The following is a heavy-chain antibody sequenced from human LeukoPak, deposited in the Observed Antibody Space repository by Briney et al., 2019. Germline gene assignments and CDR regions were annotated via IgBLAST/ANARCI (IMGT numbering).Heavy chain of an antibody. J-gene: IGHJ2*01. CDR2: IHYSGST. V-gene: IGHV4-59*01. D-gene: IGHD4-11*01. Sequence: SETLSLTCTVSGGSTGSYYWSWIRQPPGKGLEWMGYIHYSGSTNHNPSLKSRVTISIDTSKNQISLRLTSVTAADTAVYYCAGYGNYWDWYFDLWGRGTLVTVSS. CDR1: GGSTGSYY. CDR3: AGYGNYWDWYFDL.